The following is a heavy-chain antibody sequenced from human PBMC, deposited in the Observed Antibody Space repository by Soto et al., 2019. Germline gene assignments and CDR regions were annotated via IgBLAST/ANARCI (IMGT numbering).Heavy chain of an antibody. CDR3: AKDQAYWSSTSCYYFYY. J-gene: IGHJ4*02. V-gene: IGHV3-23*01. CDR1: GLTFSSYA. D-gene: IGHD2-2*01. Sequence: GGSLRLPCAASGLTFSSYAMSWVRQAPGKGLKWVSAISGSGGSTYYADSVKGRFTSSRDNSKNTLYLQMNSLRAEDTAVYYCAKDQAYWSSTSCYYFYYCGQGTLVTVS. CDR2: ISGSGGST.